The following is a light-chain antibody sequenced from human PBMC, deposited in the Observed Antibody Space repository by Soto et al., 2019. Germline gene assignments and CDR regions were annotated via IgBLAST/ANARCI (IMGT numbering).Light chain of an antibody. Sequence: EIVLTQSPGTLSLSPGARATLSCRASQSVSSSYLAWYQQKLGQSPRLLIYGASGRATGIPDMCSGSGSATDYPLNISRLDPEEFAAYYCQQYGSTPTFGQGTKVEIK. CDR3: QQYGSTPT. CDR2: GAS. CDR1: QSVSSSY. J-gene: IGKJ1*01. V-gene: IGKV3-20*01.